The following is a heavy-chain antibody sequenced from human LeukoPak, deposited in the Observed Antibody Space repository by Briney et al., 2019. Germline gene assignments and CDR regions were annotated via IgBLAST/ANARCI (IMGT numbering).Heavy chain of an antibody. J-gene: IGHJ4*02. V-gene: IGHV3-49*03. CDR1: GFTFGDNA. CDR3: TRERDYTVEY. CDR2: IRSKAYGGTT. Sequence: PGGSLRLSCTASGFTFGDNAMSWFRQAPGKGLEWVGFIRSKAYGGTTEYAASVKGRFTISRDDSKSIAYLQMDGLRTEDTAVYYCTRERDYTVEYWGQGTLVTVSS. D-gene: IGHD4-11*01.